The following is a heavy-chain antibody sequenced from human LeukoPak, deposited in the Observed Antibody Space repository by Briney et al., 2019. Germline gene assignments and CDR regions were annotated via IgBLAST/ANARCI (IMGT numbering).Heavy chain of an antibody. J-gene: IGHJ4*02. CDR2: ISGSGGST. D-gene: IGHD1-26*01. CDR3: AKEGIVGSYFDY. CDR1: GFTVSSNY. Sequence: PGGSLRLSCAASGFTVSSNYMSWVRQAPGKGLEWVSAISGSGGSTYYADSVKGRFTISRDNSKNTLYLQMNSLRAEDTAVYYCAKEGIVGSYFDYWGQGTLVTVSS. V-gene: IGHV3-23*01.